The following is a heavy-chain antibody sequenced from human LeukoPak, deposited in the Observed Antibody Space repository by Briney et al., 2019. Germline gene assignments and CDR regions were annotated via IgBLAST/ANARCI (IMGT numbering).Heavy chain of an antibody. CDR1: GGSISSYY. J-gene: IGHJ6*03. Sequence: PSETLSLTCTVSGGSISSYYWSWIRQPPGKGLEWIGYIYYSGSTNYNPSLKSRVTISVDTSKNQFSLKLSSVTAADTAVYYCARAFRGVTGSGYYYMDVWGKGTTVTISS. D-gene: IGHD3-10*01. V-gene: IGHV4-59*01. CDR3: ARAFRGVTGSGYYYMDV. CDR2: IYYSGST.